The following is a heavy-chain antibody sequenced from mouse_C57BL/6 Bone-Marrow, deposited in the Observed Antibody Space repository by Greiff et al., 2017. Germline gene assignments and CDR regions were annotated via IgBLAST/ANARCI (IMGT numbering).Heavy chain of an antibody. CDR3: ASYGGFAY. J-gene: IGHJ3*01. D-gene: IGHD1-1*02. Sequence: VQLKQSGPGLVQPSQSLSITCTVSGFSLTSYGVHWVRQSPGKGLEWLGVIWSGGSTDYNAAFISRLSISKDNSKSQVFFKMNSLQADDTAIYYCASYGGFAYWGQGTLVTVSA. CDR2: IWSGGST. V-gene: IGHV2-2*01. CDR1: GFSLTSYG.